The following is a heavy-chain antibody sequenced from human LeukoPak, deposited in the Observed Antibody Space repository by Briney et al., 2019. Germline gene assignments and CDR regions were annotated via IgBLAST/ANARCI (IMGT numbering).Heavy chain of an antibody. J-gene: IGHJ6*02. CDR2: INPNSGGT. V-gene: IGHV1-2*02. Sequence: ASVKVSCKASGYTLTGYYMHWVRQAPGQGLEWMGWINPNSGGTNYAQKFQGRVTMTRDTSISTAYMELSRLRSDDTAVYYCARCYNWNDRLNYYYYGMDVWGQGATVTVSS. D-gene: IGHD1-1*01. CDR3: ARCYNWNDRLNYYYYGMDV. CDR1: GYTLTGYY.